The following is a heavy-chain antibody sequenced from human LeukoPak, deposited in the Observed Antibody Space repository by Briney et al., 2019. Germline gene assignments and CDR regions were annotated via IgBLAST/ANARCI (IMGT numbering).Heavy chain of an antibody. D-gene: IGHD2-15*01. V-gene: IGHV4-61*02. CDR1: GGSISRGSYY. CDR3: ARGIGWPRGAFDI. Sequence: PSETLSLTCSVSGGSISRGSYYWSWIRQPAGKGLEWIGRINTSGSTNYNTYLKSRVTISVDTSKKQFSLKLSSVTAADTAVYYCARGIGWPRGAFDIWGQGTMVTVSS. CDR2: INTSGST. J-gene: IGHJ3*02.